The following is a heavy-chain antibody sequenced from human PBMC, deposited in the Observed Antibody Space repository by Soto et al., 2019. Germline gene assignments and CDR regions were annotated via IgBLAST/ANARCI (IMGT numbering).Heavy chain of an antibody. CDR2: IGTAGDT. CDR1: GFTFSSYD. V-gene: IGHV3-13*01. CDR3: ARADPDYGDYHFDY. Sequence: GGSLRLSCAASGFTFSSYDMHWVRQATGKGLEWVSAIGTAGDTYYPGSVKGRFTISRENAKNSLYLQMNSLRAGDTAVYYCARADPDYGDYHFDYWGQGTLVTVSS. D-gene: IGHD4-17*01. J-gene: IGHJ4*02.